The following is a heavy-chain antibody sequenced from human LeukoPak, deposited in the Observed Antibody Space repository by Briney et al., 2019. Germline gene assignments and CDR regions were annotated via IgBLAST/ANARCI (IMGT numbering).Heavy chain of an antibody. Sequence: SQTLSLTCTVSGGSIRSYYWSWIRQPPGKGLEWIGYIYTSGSTNYNPSLKSRVTISVDTSKNQFSLKLRSVTAADTAVYYCARNAVWSGYYYYYYMAVWGKGTTVTVSS. CDR1: GGSIRSYY. CDR2: IYTSGST. CDR3: ARNAVWSGYYYYYYMAV. V-gene: IGHV4-4*09. J-gene: IGHJ6*03. D-gene: IGHD3-3*01.